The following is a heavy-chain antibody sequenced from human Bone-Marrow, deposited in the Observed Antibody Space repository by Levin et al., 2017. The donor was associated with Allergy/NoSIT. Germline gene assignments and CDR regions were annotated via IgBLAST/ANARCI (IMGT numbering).Heavy chain of an antibody. CDR1: GFTFSDYY. Sequence: LSLTCAASGFTFSDYYMSWIRQAPGKGLEWVSYISSSGSTIYYADSVKGRFTISRDNAKNSLYLQMNSLRAEDTAVYYCARALVRGWTGTTLDYWGQGTLVTVSS. J-gene: IGHJ4*02. V-gene: IGHV3-11*01. CDR2: ISSSGSTI. CDR3: ARALVRGWTGTTLDY. D-gene: IGHD1-7*01.